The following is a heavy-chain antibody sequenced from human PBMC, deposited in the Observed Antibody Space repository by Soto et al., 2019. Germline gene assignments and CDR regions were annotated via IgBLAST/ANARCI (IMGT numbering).Heavy chain of an antibody. V-gene: IGHV4-59*01. CDR2: IYYSGST. CDR1: GGSISSYY. D-gene: IGHD5-18*01. Sequence: NPSETLSLTCTVSGGSISSYYWSWIRQPPGKGLEWIGYIYYSGSTNYNPSLKSRVTISVDTSKNQFSLKLSSVTAADTAVYYCARSLRIQHSNWFDPWGQGTLVTVSS. CDR3: ARSLRIQHSNWFDP. J-gene: IGHJ5*02.